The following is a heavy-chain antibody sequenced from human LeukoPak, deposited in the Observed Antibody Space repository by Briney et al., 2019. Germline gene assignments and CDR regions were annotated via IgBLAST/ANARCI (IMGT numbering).Heavy chain of an antibody. D-gene: IGHD1-26*01. CDR1: GGSITIYS. J-gene: IGHJ4*02. Sequence: SESLSLTCTVSGGSITIYSWSWVRQPAGEGLGWIGRIYTRGRTNYNPYLKSRVTMSVDTSNNQFSLKLSSVTAAATAVYYCARVNREYSVSYFGVYYFDQWGQGTLVTVSS. CDR3: ARVNREYSVSYFGVYYFDQ. V-gene: IGHV4-4*07. CDR2: IYTRGRT.